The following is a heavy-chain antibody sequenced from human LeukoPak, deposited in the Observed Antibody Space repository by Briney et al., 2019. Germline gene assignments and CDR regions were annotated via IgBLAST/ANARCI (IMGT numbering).Heavy chain of an antibody. CDR3: TRPYYDYLTGYYSDY. J-gene: IGHJ4*02. V-gene: IGHV3-49*04. D-gene: IGHD3-9*01. Sequence: GRSLRLSCTTSGFTFSNYPMSWVRQAPGKGLEWLALLGSTAYGGTTKYAESVKGRFTISRDDSKSIAYLQMNSLKPEDTAVYYCTRPYYDYLTGYYSDYWGQGTLVTVSS. CDR1: GFTFSNYP. CDR2: LGSTAYGGTT.